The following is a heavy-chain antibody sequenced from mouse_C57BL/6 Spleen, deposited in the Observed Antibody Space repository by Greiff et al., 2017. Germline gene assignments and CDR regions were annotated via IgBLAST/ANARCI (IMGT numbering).Heavy chain of an antibody. CDR1: GYTFTSYW. CDR3: ARARGYAMDY. V-gene: IGHV1-69*01. Sequence: QVQLQQSGAELVMPGASVKLSCKASGYTFTSYWMHWVKQRPGQGLEWIGAIDPSDSYTNYNQKFKGKSTLTVDNSSSTAYMQLSSLTSEDAAVYYCARARGYAMDYWGQGTSVTVSS. CDR2: IDPSDSYT. J-gene: IGHJ4*01.